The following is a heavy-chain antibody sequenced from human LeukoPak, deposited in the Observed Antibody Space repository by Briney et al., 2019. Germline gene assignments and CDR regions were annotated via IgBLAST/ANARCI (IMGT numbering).Heavy chain of an antibody. CDR1: GFTFSSYS. CDR3: ARSHYDFSRRYYGMDV. CDR2: ISSSSSTI. D-gene: IGHD3-3*01. Sequence: GGSLRLSCAASGFTFSSYSMNWVRQAPGKGLEWVSYISSSSSTIYYADSVKGRFTISRDNAENSLYLQMNSLRAEDTAVYYCARSHYDFSRRYYGMDVWGQGTTVTVSS. J-gene: IGHJ6*02. V-gene: IGHV3-48*01.